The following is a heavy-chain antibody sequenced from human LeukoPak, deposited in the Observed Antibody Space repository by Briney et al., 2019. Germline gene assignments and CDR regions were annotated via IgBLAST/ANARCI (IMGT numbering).Heavy chain of an antibody. V-gene: IGHV3-64D*06. D-gene: IGHD1-14*01. CDR2: IGSDGDST. CDR3: VSPVFINY. Sequence: GGSLRLSCSASGFTFSSHGMHWVCQAPGKGLEHVSTIGSDGDSTYYADSVKDRFTISRDNSKNALYLQMTSLRPEDSAVYYCVSPVFINYWGQGTLVTVSS. J-gene: IGHJ4*01. CDR1: GFTFSSHG.